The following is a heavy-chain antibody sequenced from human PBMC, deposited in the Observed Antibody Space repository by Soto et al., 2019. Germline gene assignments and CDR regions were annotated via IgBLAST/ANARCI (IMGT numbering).Heavy chain of an antibody. CDR2: ISYDGSNK. CDR1: GFTFSGSA. Sequence: VQLVESGGGLVQPGGSLKLSCAASGFTFSGSAMHWVRQASGKGLEWVAVISYDGSNKYYADSVKGRFTISRDNSKNTLYLQMNSLRAEDTAVYYCAKASTGSGWYFDYWGQGTLVTVSS. V-gene: IGHV3-30*04. D-gene: IGHD6-19*01. CDR3: AKASTGSGWYFDY. J-gene: IGHJ4*02.